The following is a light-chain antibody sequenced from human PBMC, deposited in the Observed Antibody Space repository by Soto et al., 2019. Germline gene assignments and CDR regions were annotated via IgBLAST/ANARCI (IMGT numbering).Light chain of an antibody. J-gene: IGLJ2*01. CDR2: DVT. CDR3: SSSTTSSTVV. CDR1: SSDVGASNY. Sequence: QSALTQPASVSGSPGQSITISCTGTSSDVGASNYVSWYQQHPGEAPKLMISDVTDRPSGVSYRFSGSKSGSTASLTISGLQAEDEADYFCSSSTTSSTVVFGGGTQLTVL. V-gene: IGLV2-14*03.